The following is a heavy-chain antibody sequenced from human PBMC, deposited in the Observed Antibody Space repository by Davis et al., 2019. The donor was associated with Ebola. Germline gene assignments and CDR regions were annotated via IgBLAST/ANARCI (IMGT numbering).Heavy chain of an antibody. CDR3: LYGMDV. CDR1: GFTFSGSA. Sequence: GESLKISCAASGFTFSGSAMNWVRQAPGKGLEWFSYISSSSSTIYYADSVKDRFTISKDNAKNSLYLQMNSLRAEDTAVYYCLYGMDVWGQGTTVTVSS. CDR2: ISSSSSTI. V-gene: IGHV3-48*01. J-gene: IGHJ6*02.